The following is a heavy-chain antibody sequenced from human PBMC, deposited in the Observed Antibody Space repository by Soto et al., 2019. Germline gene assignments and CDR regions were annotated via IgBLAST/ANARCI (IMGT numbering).Heavy chain of an antibody. V-gene: IGHV4-31*03. CDR3: ARIYYYYDSSGYCDP. CDR1: GGYISSGGYY. J-gene: IGHJ5*02. D-gene: IGHD3-22*01. Sequence: TLPLTGTVAGGYISSGGYYSRRIRQHPGKCPEWIGYISYSGTTYHNRSLKSRVTMSVDTSKKQFSLKLSSVTAADTAIYSCARIYYYYDSSGYCDPWGQGTPVTVSS. CDR2: ISYSGTT.